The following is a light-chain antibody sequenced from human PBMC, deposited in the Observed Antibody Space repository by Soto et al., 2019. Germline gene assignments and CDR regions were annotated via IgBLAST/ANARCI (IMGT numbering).Light chain of an antibody. J-gene: IGLJ1*01. V-gene: IGLV2-14*01. CDR3: SSYTRSSTLYV. Sequence: QSVLTQPASVSGSPGQSITISCAGTSSDIGGYNYVSWYQQHPGKAPKVMIYEVSNRPSGVSNRFSGSKSGNTASLTISGLQAEDEADYYCSSYTRSSTLYVFGTGTKVTV. CDR2: EVS. CDR1: SSDIGGYNY.